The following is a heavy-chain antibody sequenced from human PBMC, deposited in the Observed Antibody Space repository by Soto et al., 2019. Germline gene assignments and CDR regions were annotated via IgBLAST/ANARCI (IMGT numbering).Heavy chain of an antibody. CDR1: GFTFSSYG. CDR2: IWYDGSNK. CDR3: ARDLNPSYYYDGSGYSNWFDP. Sequence: VGSLRLSCAASGFTFSSYGMHWVRQAPGKGLEWVAVIWYDGSNKYYADSVKGRFTISRDNSKNTLYLQMNSLRAEDTAVYYRARDLNPSYYYDGSGYSNWFDPWGQGTLVTVSS. V-gene: IGHV3-33*01. D-gene: IGHD3-22*01. J-gene: IGHJ5*02.